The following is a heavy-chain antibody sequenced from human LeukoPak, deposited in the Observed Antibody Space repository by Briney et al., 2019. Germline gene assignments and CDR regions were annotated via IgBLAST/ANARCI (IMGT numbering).Heavy chain of an antibody. Sequence: SETLSLTCTIPGGSISSYYWSWVRQPPGKGLEWIGYIYYSGSTNCNPSLKSRVTRSVDTSKNQFSLKLSSVTAADAAVYYCARVIPGWYGYYFDYWGQGTLVTVSS. CDR3: ARVIPGWYGYYFDY. J-gene: IGHJ4*02. D-gene: IGHD6-19*01. CDR1: GGSISSYY. CDR2: IYYSGST. V-gene: IGHV4-59*01.